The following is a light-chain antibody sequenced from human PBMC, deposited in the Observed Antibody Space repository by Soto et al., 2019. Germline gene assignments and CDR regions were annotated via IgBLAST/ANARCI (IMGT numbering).Light chain of an antibody. Sequence: DIQLTQSPSFLSASVGDRVTITCRASQGISSYLAWYQQKPGKAPKLLLYAASTLQSGVPSRFSGSGSGTEFTLTISSLQPEDFATYYCQQLNSYPRPFGQGTKLEIK. V-gene: IGKV1-9*01. J-gene: IGKJ2*01. CDR1: QGISSY. CDR2: AAS. CDR3: QQLNSYPRP.